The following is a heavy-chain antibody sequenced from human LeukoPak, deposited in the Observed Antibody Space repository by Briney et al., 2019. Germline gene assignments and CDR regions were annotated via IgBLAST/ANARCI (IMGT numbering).Heavy chain of an antibody. CDR3: ARDQQGSRRITIFGVVIHGGPFDY. CDR2: IKQDGSEK. V-gene: IGHV3-7*01. CDR1: GFTFSSYW. Sequence: GGSPRLSCAASGFTFSSYWMSWVRQAPGKGLEWVANIKQDGSEKYYVDSVKGRFTISRDNAKNSLYLQMNSLRAEDTAVYYCARDQQGSRRITIFGVVIHGGPFDYWGQGTLVTVSS. J-gene: IGHJ4*02. D-gene: IGHD3-3*01.